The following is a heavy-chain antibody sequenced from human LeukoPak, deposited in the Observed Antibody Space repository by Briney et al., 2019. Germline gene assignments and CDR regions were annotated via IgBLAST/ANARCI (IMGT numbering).Heavy chain of an antibody. CDR3: ARIEGSTFDY. CDR2: IYPGDSES. J-gene: IGHJ4*02. CDR1: GYTFSSYW. Sequence: GESLKISCKGSGYTFSSYWIGCVRQMPGKGLEWMGIIYPGDSESKYNPSLQGQVTISADKSISTAYLQWSSLKASDTAIYYCARIEGSTFDYWGQGTLVTVSS. V-gene: IGHV5-51*01.